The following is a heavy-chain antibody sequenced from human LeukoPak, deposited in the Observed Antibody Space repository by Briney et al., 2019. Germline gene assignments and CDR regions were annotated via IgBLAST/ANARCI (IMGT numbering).Heavy chain of an antibody. CDR1: GYTFTSYD. V-gene: IGHV1-8*01. D-gene: IGHD3-10*01. Sequence: EASVKVSCKASGYTFTSYDINWVRQATGRGLEWMGWMNPNSGNTGYAQKFQGRVTMTRNTSISTAYMELSSLRSEDTAVYYCARDISRGKGPRAGYYWGQGTLVTVSS. CDR2: MNPNSGNT. CDR3: ARDISRGKGPRAGYY. J-gene: IGHJ4*02.